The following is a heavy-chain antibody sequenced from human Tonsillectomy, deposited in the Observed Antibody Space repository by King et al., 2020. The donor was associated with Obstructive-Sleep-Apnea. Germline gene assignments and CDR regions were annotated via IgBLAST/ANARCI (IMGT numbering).Heavy chain of an antibody. D-gene: IGHD4-17*01. J-gene: IGHJ6*02. Sequence: VQLVESGGGVVQPGRSLRLSCAASGFTFRSYAMHWVRQAPGKGLEWVAVISYDGSNKNYADSVKGRFTISRDNSKNTLYLQMSSLRAEDTAVYYCEREFNDYEYFYGMDVWGQGTTVTVSS. CDR1: GFTFRSYA. CDR3: EREFNDYEYFYGMDV. V-gene: IGHV3-30-3*01. CDR2: ISYDGSNK.